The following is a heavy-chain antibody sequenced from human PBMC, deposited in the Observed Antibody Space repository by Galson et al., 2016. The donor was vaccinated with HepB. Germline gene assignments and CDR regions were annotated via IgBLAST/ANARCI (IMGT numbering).Heavy chain of an antibody. D-gene: IGHD3-9*01. J-gene: IGHJ4*02. CDR1: GFTFSTYA. Sequence: SLRLSCAASGFTFSTYAMSWVRQAPGKGLEWVSGISGSGRSTYFADSVRGRFTISRDNSKNTLYLQMNSLTAEDTAVYYCAKDAGQFYFYFDYWGQGTLVTVSS. V-gene: IGHV3-23*01. CDR3: AKDAGQFYFYFDY. CDR2: ISGSGRST.